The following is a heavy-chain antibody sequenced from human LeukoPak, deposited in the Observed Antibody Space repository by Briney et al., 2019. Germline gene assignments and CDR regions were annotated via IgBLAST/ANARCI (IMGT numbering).Heavy chain of an antibody. Sequence: GSLRLSCAASGFTFSRYSMNWVRQAPGKGLEWVSSISSSSSYIYYADSVKGRFTISRDNAKNSLYLQMNSLRAEDTAVYYCARSYNWNDVGLFDYWGQGTLVTVSS. V-gene: IGHV3-21*01. CDR3: ARSYNWNDVGLFDY. J-gene: IGHJ4*02. D-gene: IGHD1-20*01. CDR2: ISSSSSYI. CDR1: GFTFSRYS.